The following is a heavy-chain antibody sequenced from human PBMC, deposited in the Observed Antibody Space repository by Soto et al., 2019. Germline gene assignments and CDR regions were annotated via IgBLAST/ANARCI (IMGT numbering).Heavy chain of an antibody. J-gene: IGHJ1*01. Sequence: GGSLRLSCAASGFTFSSYAMSWVRQAPGKGLEWVSAISGSGGSTYYADSVKGRFTISRDNSKNTLYLQMNSLRAEDTAVYYCAKEHDGGYGDYAYFQHWGQGTLVTVSS. CDR1: GFTFSSYA. V-gene: IGHV3-23*01. D-gene: IGHD4-17*01. CDR3: AKEHDGGYGDYAYFQH. CDR2: ISGSGGST.